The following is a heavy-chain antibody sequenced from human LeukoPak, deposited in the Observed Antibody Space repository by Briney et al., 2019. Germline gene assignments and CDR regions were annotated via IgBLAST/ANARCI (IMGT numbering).Heavy chain of an antibody. Sequence: ASVKVSCKASGYTFTGYYMHWVRQAPGQGLEWMGWINPNSGGTNYAQKFQGRVTMTRDTSISTAYMELSRLRSDDTAVYYCARLCNWNDHYFDYWGQGTLVTVSS. CDR3: ARLCNWNDHYFDY. CDR2: INPNSGGT. J-gene: IGHJ4*02. D-gene: IGHD1-20*01. CDR1: GYTFTGYY. V-gene: IGHV1-2*02.